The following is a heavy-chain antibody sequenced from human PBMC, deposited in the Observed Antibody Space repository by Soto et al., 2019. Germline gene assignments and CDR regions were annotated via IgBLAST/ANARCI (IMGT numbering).Heavy chain of an antibody. J-gene: IGHJ5*02. Sequence: SVKVSCKASGGTFSSYAISWVRQAPGQGLEWMGGIIPIFGTANYAQKFQGRVTITADESTSTAYMELSSLRSEDTAVYYCARGGGAYYDFWSGYNPYNWFDPWGQGTLVTVSS. CDR1: GGTFSSYA. CDR2: IIPIFGTA. V-gene: IGHV1-69*13. D-gene: IGHD3-3*01. CDR3: ARGGGAYYDFWSGYNPYNWFDP.